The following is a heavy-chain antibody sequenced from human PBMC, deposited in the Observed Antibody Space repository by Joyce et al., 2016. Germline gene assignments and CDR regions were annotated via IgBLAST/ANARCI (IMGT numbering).Heavy chain of an antibody. CDR1: GFSVSSSY. J-gene: IGHJ4*02. CDR2: LYSDGTT. Sequence: EVQLVESGGGLVQPGGSLRLSCAGAGFSVSSSYMSWVRQAPGKGLEWVSVLYSDGTTYYADSVKGRFTISRDNSKNTLSLQMDSLRAEDTAVYYCARDGYIGRVGYWGQGTLVTVSS. V-gene: IGHV3-66*01. CDR3: ARDGYIGRVGY. D-gene: IGHD1-26*01.